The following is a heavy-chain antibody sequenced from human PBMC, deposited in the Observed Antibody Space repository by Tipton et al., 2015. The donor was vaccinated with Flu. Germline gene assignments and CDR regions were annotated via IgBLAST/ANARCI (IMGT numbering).Heavy chain of an antibody. CDR1: GGSINRSHYY. Sequence: TLSLTCTVSGGSINRSHYYWGWIRQPPGKGLEWIGSIYHSGSTFYHPSLKSRVTISVDTSKNQFSLKLSSVTAADTAVYYCARDGGVGSGWSYSGGNYYYGMDVWGQGTTVIASS. CDR2: IYHSGST. D-gene: IGHD6-19*01. J-gene: IGHJ6*02. CDR3: ARDGGVGSGWSYSGGNYYYGMDV. V-gene: IGHV4-39*07.